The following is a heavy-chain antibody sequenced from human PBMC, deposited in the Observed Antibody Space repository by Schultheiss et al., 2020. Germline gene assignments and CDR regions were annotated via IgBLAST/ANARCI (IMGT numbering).Heavy chain of an antibody. V-gene: IGHV4-4*07. Sequence: SQTLSLTCTVFGDSISSYYYSWIRQPAGKGLEWIGRIYTIGSTNYNPSLKSRVTMSADTSKNQFSLKLSSVTAADTAVYYCARYCSGGSCPTSTYFDYWGQGTLVTVSS. CDR2: IYTIGST. J-gene: IGHJ4*02. CDR1: GDSISSYY. CDR3: ARYCSGGSCPTSTYFDY. D-gene: IGHD2-15*01.